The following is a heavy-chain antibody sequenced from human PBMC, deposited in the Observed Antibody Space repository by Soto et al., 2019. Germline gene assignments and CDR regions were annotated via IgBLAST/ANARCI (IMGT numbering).Heavy chain of an antibody. CDR3: AREMPSDGYNFGSGAMDV. V-gene: IGHV4-61*08. Sequence: QVQLQESGPGHVKPAETLSLTCIVSGGSGRSDAYYWSWIRQPPGKGLEWIGFISNSGNTKYNSSLTSRFTISVDTCKRQFSLRLSSVTAADTAVYYCAREMPSDGYNFGSGAMDVWGQGTAVTVSS. D-gene: IGHD5-12*01. CDR1: GGSGRSDAYY. CDR2: ISNSGNT. J-gene: IGHJ6*02.